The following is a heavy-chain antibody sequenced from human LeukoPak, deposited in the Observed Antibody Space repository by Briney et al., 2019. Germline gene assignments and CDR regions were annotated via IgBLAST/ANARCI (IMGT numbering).Heavy chain of an antibody. CDR3: ARSLRTSWSSRADWFDP. Sequence: PSETLSLTCAVYGGSFSGYYWSWIRQPPGKGLEWIGEINHSGSTNYNPSLESRVTISVDTPKNQFSLKLSSVTAADTAVYYCARSLRTSWSSRADWFDPWGQGTLVTVSS. CDR1: GGSFSGYY. V-gene: IGHV4-34*01. CDR2: INHSGST. D-gene: IGHD2-2*01. J-gene: IGHJ5*02.